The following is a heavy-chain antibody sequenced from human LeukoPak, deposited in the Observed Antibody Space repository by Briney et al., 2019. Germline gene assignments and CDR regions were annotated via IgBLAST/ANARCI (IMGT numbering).Heavy chain of an antibody. V-gene: IGHV3-53*01. J-gene: IGHJ4*02. Sequence: GGSLRLSCAASGFTVSSNYMSWVRQAPGKGLEWVSVIYSGGNTYYADSVKGRFTISRDNSKNTLYLQMNSLRAEDTAVYYCARGVDSGYYFPFDYWGQGTLVTVSS. CDR1: GFTVSSNY. CDR3: ARGVDSGYYFPFDY. D-gene: IGHD3-22*01. CDR2: IYSGGNT.